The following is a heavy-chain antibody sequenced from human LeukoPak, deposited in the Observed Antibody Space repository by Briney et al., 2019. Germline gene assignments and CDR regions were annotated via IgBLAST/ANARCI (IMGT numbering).Heavy chain of an antibody. CDR1: GGSISSSSYY. V-gene: IGHV4-39*07. J-gene: IGHJ4*02. Sequence: SETLSLTCTVSGGSISSSSYYWGWIRQPPGKGLEWIGSIYYSGSTYYNPSLKSRVTISVDTSKNQFSLKLSSVTAADTAVYYCARDQSGNYHYWGQGTLVTVSS. D-gene: IGHD1-26*01. CDR3: ARDQSGNYHY. CDR2: IYYSGST.